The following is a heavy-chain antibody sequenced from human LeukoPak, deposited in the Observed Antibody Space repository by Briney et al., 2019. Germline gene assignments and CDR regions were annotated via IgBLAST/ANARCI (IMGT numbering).Heavy chain of an antibody. CDR3: ARRARRDGYNWGDYYYYYGMDV. J-gene: IGHJ6*02. Sequence: SETLSLTCTVSGGSISSYYWSWIRQPPGKGLEWIGYIYYSGSTKYNPSLKSRVTISVDTSKNQFSLKLSSVTAADTAVYYCARRARRDGYNWGDYYYYYGMDVWGQGTTVTVSS. CDR1: GGSISSYY. CDR2: IYYSGST. V-gene: IGHV4-59*08. D-gene: IGHD5-24*01.